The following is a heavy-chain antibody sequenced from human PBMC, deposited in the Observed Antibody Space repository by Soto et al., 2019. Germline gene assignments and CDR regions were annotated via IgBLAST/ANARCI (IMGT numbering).Heavy chain of an antibody. J-gene: IGHJ6*04. CDR2: INWDSDTI. Sequence: EVQLVESGGDLVQPGRSLRLSCAASGFTFDDYAMHWVRQVPGKGLEWVAGINWDSDTIAYAASVRGRFTISRDNAKNSLYLQMNSLRAEDTALYYCAKDFHTNMALMDVWGKGITVTVSS. CDR3: AKDFHTNMALMDV. D-gene: IGHD3-10*01. CDR1: GFTFDDYA. V-gene: IGHV3-9*01.